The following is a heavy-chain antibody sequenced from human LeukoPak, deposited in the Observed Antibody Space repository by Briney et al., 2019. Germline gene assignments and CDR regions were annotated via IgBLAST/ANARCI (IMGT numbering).Heavy chain of an antibody. CDR3: ARASHYDFWSGYSPDY. D-gene: IGHD3-3*01. CDR1: GFTFSSYS. CDR2: ISSSSSYI. J-gene: IGHJ4*02. Sequence: PGGPLRLSCAASGFTFSSYSMNWVRQAPGKGLEWVSSISSSSSYIYYADSVKGRFTISRDNAKNSLYLQMNSLRAEDTAVYYCARASHYDFWSGYSPDYWGQGTLVTVSS. V-gene: IGHV3-21*01.